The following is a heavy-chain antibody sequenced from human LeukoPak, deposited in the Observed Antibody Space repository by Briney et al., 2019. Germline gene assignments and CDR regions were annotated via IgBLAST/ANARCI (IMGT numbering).Heavy chain of an antibody. J-gene: IGHJ4*02. CDR2: MYISGST. V-gene: IGHV4-4*07. CDR3: ARLSSSSAWIPFDY. Sequence: SETLSLTCTVSGGSISSSYWSWIRQPAGKGLEWIGRMYISGSTNYNPSLENRVTMSLDTAKNQFSLKLSSVTAADTAVYYCARLSSSSAWIPFDYWGQGTLVTVSS. D-gene: IGHD6-19*01. CDR1: GGSISSSY.